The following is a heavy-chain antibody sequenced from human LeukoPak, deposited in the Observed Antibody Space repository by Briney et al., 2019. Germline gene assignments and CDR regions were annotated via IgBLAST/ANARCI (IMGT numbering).Heavy chain of an antibody. CDR1: GGTFSSYA. V-gene: IGHV1-69*05. CDR3: ARDKNAYYYDETGAFDI. J-gene: IGHJ3*02. CDR2: IIPIFGTA. Sequence: ASVKVSCKASGGTFSSYAISWVRQAPGQGLEWMGRIIPIFGTANYAQKFQGRVTITTGESTSTAYMELSSLRSEDTAVYYCARDKNAYYYDETGAFDIWGQGTMVTVSS. D-gene: IGHD3-22*01.